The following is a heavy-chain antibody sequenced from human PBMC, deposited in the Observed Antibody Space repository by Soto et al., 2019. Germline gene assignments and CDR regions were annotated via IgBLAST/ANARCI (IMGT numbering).Heavy chain of an antibody. CDR3: ARGAMANFDY. Sequence: SVKVSCKASGGTFGSQGIAWVRQAPGQGLEWMGGFIAMLGTPTYAKKVQGRATISADESLTTSYLELRSLRSEDTGVYFCARGAMANFDYWGQGTVVTVSS. D-gene: IGHD5-18*01. CDR2: FIAMLGTP. CDR1: GGTFGSQG. J-gene: IGHJ4*02. V-gene: IGHV1-69*13.